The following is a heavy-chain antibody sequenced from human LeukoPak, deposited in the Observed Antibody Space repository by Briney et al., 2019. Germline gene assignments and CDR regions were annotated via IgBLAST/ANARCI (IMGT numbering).Heavy chain of an antibody. V-gene: IGHV4-4*07. CDR2: IYTSGST. Sequence: SETLSLTCTVSGGSISSYYWSWIRQHAGKGLEWIGRIYTSGSTNYNPSLKSRVTMSVDTSKNQFSLKLSSVTAADTAVYYCARDENFYDSSGILDIWGQGTMVTVSS. CDR1: GGSISSYY. CDR3: ARDENFYDSSGILDI. J-gene: IGHJ3*02. D-gene: IGHD3-22*01.